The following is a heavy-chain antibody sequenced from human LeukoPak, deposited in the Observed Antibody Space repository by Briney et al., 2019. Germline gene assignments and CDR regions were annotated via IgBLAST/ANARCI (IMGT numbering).Heavy chain of an antibody. D-gene: IGHD6-19*01. V-gene: IGHV4-39*07. J-gene: IGHJ6*03. CDR2: IYYSGST. Sequence: SETLSLTCTVSGGSLSSSSYYWGWIRQPPGKGLEWIGSIYYSGSTYYNPSLKSRVTISVDTSKNQFSLKLSSVTAADTAVYYCASTLGSGPPDYYYMDVWGKGTTVTVSS. CDR1: GGSLSSSSYY. CDR3: ASTLGSGPPDYYYMDV.